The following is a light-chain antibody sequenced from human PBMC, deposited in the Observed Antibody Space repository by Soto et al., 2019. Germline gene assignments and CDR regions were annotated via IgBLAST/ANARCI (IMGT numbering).Light chain of an antibody. CDR2: KIS. CDR1: QSLVHSDGHTY. Sequence: VMTQTPLSSPVTLGQPASISCRSIQSLVHSDGHTYLSWLRLGPGQPPKLLIYKISNRFSGVPDRFTGRGARTDFTLKISSVEDEDVGTYYCMQSTQFPLTFGGGTKGEI. V-gene: IGKV2-24*01. CDR3: MQSTQFPLT. J-gene: IGKJ4*01.